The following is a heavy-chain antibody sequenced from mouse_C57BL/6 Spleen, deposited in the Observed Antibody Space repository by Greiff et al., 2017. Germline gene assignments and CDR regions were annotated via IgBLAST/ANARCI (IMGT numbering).Heavy chain of an antibody. Sequence: VQLQQSGPELVKPGASVKISCKASGYSFTDYNMNWVKQSNGKSLEWVGVINPNYGTTSYNHKFKGQATLTVDQSSSTAYMQLNSLTSEDSAVYYCARTLRGSSYYFDYWGQGTTLTVSS. CDR1: GYSFTDYN. D-gene: IGHD1-1*01. CDR3: ARTLRGSSYYFDY. J-gene: IGHJ2*01. CDR2: INPNYGTT. V-gene: IGHV1-39*01.